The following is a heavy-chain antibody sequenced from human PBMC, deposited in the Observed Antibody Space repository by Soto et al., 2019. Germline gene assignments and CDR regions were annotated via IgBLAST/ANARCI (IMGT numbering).Heavy chain of an antibody. V-gene: IGHV3-74*01. D-gene: IGHD1-26*01. CDR3: ARQTGLGATNY. J-gene: IGHJ4*02. CDR2: INTDGSVT. Sequence: GGSLRLCCGGSGFTFSNFWMHWVRQAPGKGLVWVARINTDGSVTSHADSVKGRFTISRDNAKSTLYLQMTSLREEDSAIYYCARQTGLGATNYWGRGTLVTVSS. CDR1: GFTFSNFW.